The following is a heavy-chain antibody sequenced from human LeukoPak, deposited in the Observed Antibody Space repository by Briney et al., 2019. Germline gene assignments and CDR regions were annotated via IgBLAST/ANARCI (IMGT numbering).Heavy chain of an antibody. J-gene: IGHJ4*02. CDR2: IRPDGNDR. V-gene: IGHV3-7*01. Sequence: GGSLRLSCAAYGFTFSDYWMIWVRQAPGKGLEWVANIRPDGNDRYLVDSARGRFTISRDNAKNSLYLQMNSLRAEDTAMYYCARGTACAYDYRGQGTLVTVSS. CDR3: ARGTACAYDY. CDR1: GFTFSDYW.